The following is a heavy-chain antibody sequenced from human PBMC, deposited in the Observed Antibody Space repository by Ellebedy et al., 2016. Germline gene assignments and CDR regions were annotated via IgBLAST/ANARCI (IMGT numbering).Heavy chain of an antibody. Sequence: ASVKVSCKASGGTFSSYAISWVRQAPGQGLEWMGRIIPILGIANYAQKFQGRVTITADKSTSTAYMELSSLRSEDTAVYYCARDMVVVTANPFDPWGQGTLVTVSS. V-gene: IGHV1-69*04. CDR1: GGTFSSYA. CDR2: IIPILGIA. D-gene: IGHD2-21*02. J-gene: IGHJ5*02. CDR3: ARDMVVVTANPFDP.